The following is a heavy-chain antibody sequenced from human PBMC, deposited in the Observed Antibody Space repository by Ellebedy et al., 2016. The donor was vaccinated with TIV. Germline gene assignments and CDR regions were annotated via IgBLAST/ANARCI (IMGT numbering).Heavy chain of an antibody. V-gene: IGHV3-23*01. CDR1: GFTFSSYA. Sequence: GGSLRLSXAASGFTFSSYAMSWVRQAPGKGLEWVSAIRGSGVSTYYADSVKGRFTISRDNTNNTLYLQMNSLRAEDTAVYYCAKDPGYCSSTSCYRYFQHWGQGTLVTVSS. J-gene: IGHJ1*01. CDR3: AKDPGYCSSTSCYRYFQH. CDR2: IRGSGVST. D-gene: IGHD2-2*02.